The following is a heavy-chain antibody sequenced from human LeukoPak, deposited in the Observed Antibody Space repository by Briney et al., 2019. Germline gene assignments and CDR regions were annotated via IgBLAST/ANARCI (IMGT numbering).Heavy chain of an antibody. CDR1: GGTFSSYA. D-gene: IGHD3-3*01. V-gene: IGHV1-69*05. CDR3: ARSPSYDFWSGYYTGYYYYYMDV. Sequence: WASVKVSCKASGGTFSSYAISWVRQAPGQGLEWMGGIIPIFGTANYAQKFQGRVTITTDESTSTAYMELSSLRSEDTAVYYCARSPSYDFWSGYYTGYYYYYMDVWGKGTTVTVSS. CDR2: IIPIFGTA. J-gene: IGHJ6*03.